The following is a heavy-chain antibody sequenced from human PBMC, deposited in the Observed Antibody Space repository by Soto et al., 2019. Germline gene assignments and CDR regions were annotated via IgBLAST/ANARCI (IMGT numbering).Heavy chain of an antibody. CDR3: ARTGSFDY. V-gene: IGHV1-69*02. CDR1: AGTFDTYS. CDR2: TIPAIDLI. Sequence: QVQLVQSGAEVKKPGASVKVSCKASAGTFDTYSIMWVRQAPGQGLEWMGRTIPAIDLINYAQKFQGRFTITVDKPTTTVYMELRSLRYEDTAIYYCARTGSFDYWGQGTLVTVSS. J-gene: IGHJ4*02. D-gene: IGHD3-10*01.